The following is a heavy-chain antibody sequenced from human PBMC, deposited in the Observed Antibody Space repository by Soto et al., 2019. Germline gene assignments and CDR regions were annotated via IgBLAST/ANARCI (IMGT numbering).Heavy chain of an antibody. D-gene: IGHD2-2*01. CDR3: ARDGAYCSGTGCRDYYHYMDV. Sequence: EVQLVESGGGLVKPGGSLRLSCAASGFSFTDYSMNWVRQAPGKGLEWVSSISGSSSYIYYADSLKGRFTVSRDNAERSLFLQMHSLGAEDTAVYYCARDGAYCSGTGCRDYYHYMDVWGKGTTVTVYS. J-gene: IGHJ6*03. CDR1: GFSFTDYS. V-gene: IGHV3-21*01. CDR2: ISGSSSYI.